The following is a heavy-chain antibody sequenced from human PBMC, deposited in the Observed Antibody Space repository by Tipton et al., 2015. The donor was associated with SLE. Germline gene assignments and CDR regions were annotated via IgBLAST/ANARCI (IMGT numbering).Heavy chain of an antibody. CDR1: GYTLTTYF. CDR3: AREMWGDAFDI. V-gene: IGHV1-2*02. Sequence: QSGAEVKKPGASVKISCKASGYTLTTYFMHWVRQAPGQGLEWMGGIKPDSGDTNYAQKFQGRVTMTSDTSINTAYLELSSLRFDDTAIYYCAREMWGDAFDIWGQGTLVSVSS. J-gene: IGHJ3*02. CDR2: IKPDSGDT. D-gene: IGHD3-16*01.